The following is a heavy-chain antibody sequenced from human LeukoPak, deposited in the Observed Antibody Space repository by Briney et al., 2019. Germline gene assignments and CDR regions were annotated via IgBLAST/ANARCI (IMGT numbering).Heavy chain of an antibody. D-gene: IGHD3-3*02. CDR2: ISGSGGST. J-gene: IGHJ2*01. V-gene: IGHV3-23*01. CDR3: ANWPFPFSHWYFDL. CDR1: GFTFSSYG. Sequence: PGGTLRLSCAASGFTFSSYGMSWVRQAPGKGLEWVSAISGSGGSTYYADSVKGRFTISRDNSKNTLYLQMNSLRAEDTAVYYCANWPFPFSHWYFDLWGRGTLVTVSS.